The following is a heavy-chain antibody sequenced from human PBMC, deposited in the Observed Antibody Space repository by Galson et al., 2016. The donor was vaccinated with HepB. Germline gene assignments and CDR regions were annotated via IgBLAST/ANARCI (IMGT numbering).Heavy chain of an antibody. CDR3: ARDRKIYQLLYPGYYYGMDV. J-gene: IGHJ6*02. V-gene: IGHV1-3*01. D-gene: IGHD2-2*02. CDR2: INAGNGNT. Sequence: SVKVSCKASGYTFSSYALHWVRQAPGQRFEWMGWINAGNGNTKYAQNLQGRVTITMDRSARTVYMELSSLRFEDTAVYYCARDRKIYQLLYPGYYYGMDVWGRGTLVTVSS. CDR1: GYTFSSYA.